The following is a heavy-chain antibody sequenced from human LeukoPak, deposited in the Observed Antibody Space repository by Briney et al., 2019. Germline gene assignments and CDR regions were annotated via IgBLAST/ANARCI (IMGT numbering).Heavy chain of an antibody. D-gene: IGHD1-26*01. J-gene: IGHJ3*02. V-gene: IGHV3-21*01. Sequence: GGSLRLSCAASGFTFSSYSMNWVRQAPGKGLEWVSSISSSSSYIYYADSVKGRFTISRDDAKNSLYLQMNSLRAEDTAVYYCARDPTSSWETAFDIWGQGTTVTVSS. CDR2: ISSSSSYI. CDR3: ARDPTSSWETAFDI. CDR1: GFTFSSYS.